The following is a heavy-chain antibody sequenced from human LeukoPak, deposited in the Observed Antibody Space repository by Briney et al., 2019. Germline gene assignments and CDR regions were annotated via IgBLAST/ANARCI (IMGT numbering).Heavy chain of an antibody. CDR1: GDSVSSNIAA. J-gene: IGHJ4*02. Sequence: TLSLTCAISGDSVSSNIAAWNWIRQSPSRGLEWLGRTYYRSKWYNDYALSVKSRITINPDTSKNQFSVQLNSVTPEDTAVYYCARWYYYGSGSYYDYWGQGTLVTVSS. V-gene: IGHV6-1*01. CDR2: TYYRSKWYN. CDR3: ARWYYYGSGSYYDY. D-gene: IGHD3-10*01.